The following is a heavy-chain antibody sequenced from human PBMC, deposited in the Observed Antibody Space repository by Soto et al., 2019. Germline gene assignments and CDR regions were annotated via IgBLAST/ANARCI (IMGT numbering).Heavy chain of an antibody. CDR3: ARPRLNDYAFDY. Sequence: SVQVSCMASGVTFSSYAISGVGQAPGQGGEWMGEIIPIFGTANYAQKFQGRVTITADESTRTAYMELSSLRSEDTAVYYCARPRLNDYAFDYWGQGTLVTVSS. CDR1: GVTFSSYA. V-gene: IGHV1-69*13. CDR2: IIPIFGTA. D-gene: IGHD4-17*01. J-gene: IGHJ4*02.